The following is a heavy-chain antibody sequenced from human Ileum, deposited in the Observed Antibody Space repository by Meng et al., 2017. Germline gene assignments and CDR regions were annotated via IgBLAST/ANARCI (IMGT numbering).Heavy chain of an antibody. V-gene: IGHV3-74*01. CDR3: VKDWGGAGALDY. J-gene: IGHJ4*02. CDR2: INNDGSYT. CDR1: GFTFSGTW. D-gene: IGHD3-16*01. Sequence: VESGGGLVKPGGSLRLSCAASGFTFSGTWMHWVRQAPGKGLVWVARINNDGSYTDYVDSVKGRFTISRDNTKNTLYLQMTDLRAEDTAVYYCVKDWGGAGALDYWGQGSLVTVSS.